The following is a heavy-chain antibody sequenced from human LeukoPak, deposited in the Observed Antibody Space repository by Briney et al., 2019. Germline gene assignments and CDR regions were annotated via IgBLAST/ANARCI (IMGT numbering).Heavy chain of an antibody. CDR2: KSDDGSNK. Sequence: GRSLRLSCAASGFTFSSYAMHWVRQAPGKGLEWVAVKSDDGSNKYYVDSVKGRFTFSRDDSKNTLYLQMNSLRAEDTAVYYCVRDSSGWFDYWGPGNPGHRLL. V-gene: IGHV3-30*04. CDR3: VRDSSGWFDY. D-gene: IGHD6-19*01. CDR1: GFTFSSYA. J-gene: IGHJ4*02.